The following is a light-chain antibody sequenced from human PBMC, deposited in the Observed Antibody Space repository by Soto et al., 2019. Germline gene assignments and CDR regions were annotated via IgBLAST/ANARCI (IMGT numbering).Light chain of an antibody. Sequence: DIQMTQSASSLSASVGDRVSITCRAGQSISRQLAWYQQKPGKAPNLLIYQASNLETGVPSRFTGSGSGTEFTLTISSLQPDDLATYYCLQYQSYWTFGQGTKVEVK. CDR3: LQYQSYWT. V-gene: IGKV1-5*03. CDR2: QAS. J-gene: IGKJ1*01. CDR1: QSISRQ.